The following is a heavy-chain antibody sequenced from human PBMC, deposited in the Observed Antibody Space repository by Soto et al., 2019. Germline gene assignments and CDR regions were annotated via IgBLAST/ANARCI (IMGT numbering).Heavy chain of an antibody. CDR3: ATYYYNSGSYSHLFDY. D-gene: IGHD3-10*01. CDR1: GGSISSDVYY. CDR2: THYSGSS. J-gene: IGHJ4*02. V-gene: IGHV4-31*03. Sequence: QVQLQESGPGLVKPSQTLSLTCTVSGGSISSDVYYWGWIRQHPGKGLEWIGYTHYSGSSYYNPSLRSRVTISLDTSKNQFSLRLTSVTAADTAVYYCATYYYNSGSYSHLFDYWGQGTLVTVSS.